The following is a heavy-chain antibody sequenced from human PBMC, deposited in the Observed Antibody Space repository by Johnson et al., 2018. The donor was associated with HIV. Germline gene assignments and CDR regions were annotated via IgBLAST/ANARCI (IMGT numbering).Heavy chain of an antibody. CDR2: IYSGGRT. CDR1: GFTFGDYA. D-gene: IGHD7-27*01. CDR3: ARDLLGMDDAFDI. Sequence: VQLVESGGGLVQPGRSLRLSCTASGFTFGDYAMSCVRQAPGKGLEWVSVIYSGGRTYYADSVRGRFTISRDNSKNTLYLQMNSLRAEDTAVYYCARDLLGMDDAFDIWGQGTMVTVSS. J-gene: IGHJ3*02. V-gene: IGHV3-66*02.